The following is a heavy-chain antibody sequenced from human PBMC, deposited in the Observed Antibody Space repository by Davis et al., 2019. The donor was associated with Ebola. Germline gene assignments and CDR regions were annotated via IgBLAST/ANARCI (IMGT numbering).Heavy chain of an antibody. J-gene: IGHJ6*02. CDR3: ARGGESLLHYYYYGMDV. V-gene: IGHV1-46*01. CDR2: INPSGGST. CDR1: GYTFTSYY. Sequence: AASVKVSCKASGYTFTSYYMHWVRQAPGQGLEWMGIINPSGGSTSYAQKFQGRVTMTRDTSTSTVYMELSSLRSEDTAVYYCARGGESLLHYYYYGMDVWGQGTTVTVSS.